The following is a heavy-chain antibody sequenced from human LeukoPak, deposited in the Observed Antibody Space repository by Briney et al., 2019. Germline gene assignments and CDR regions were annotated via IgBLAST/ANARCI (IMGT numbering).Heavy chain of an antibody. D-gene: IGHD3-3*01. J-gene: IGHJ4*02. Sequence: PGESLRLSCAASGFTFSSYAMSWVRQAPGKGLEWVSRISGGGGTTYYAASVKGRFTISRDSSKNTLYLQINSLRAEDTAVYYCAKDGADYDSDYFDYWGQGTLVTVSS. CDR1: GFTFSSYA. CDR2: ISGGGGTT. CDR3: AKDGADYDSDYFDY. V-gene: IGHV3-23*01.